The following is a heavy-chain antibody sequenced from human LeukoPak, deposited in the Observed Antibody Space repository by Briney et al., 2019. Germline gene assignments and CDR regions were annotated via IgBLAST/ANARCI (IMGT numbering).Heavy chain of an antibody. CDR3: ARGRVPWTIVGATERGFGWFDP. D-gene: IGHD1-26*01. J-gene: IGHJ5*02. CDR1: GYTFTSYD. Sequence: VASVKVSCKASGYTFTSYDINWVRQATGQGLEWMGWMNPNSGNTGYAQKFQGRVTITRNTSISTAYMELSSLRSEDTAVYYCARGRVPWTIVGATERGFGWFDPWGQGTLVTVSS. CDR2: MNPNSGNT. V-gene: IGHV1-8*03.